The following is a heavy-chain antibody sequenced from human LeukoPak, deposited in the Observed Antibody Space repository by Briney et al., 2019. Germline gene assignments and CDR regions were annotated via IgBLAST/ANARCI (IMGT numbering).Heavy chain of an antibody. CDR2: IIPIFGTA. V-gene: IGHV1-69*13. Sequence: SLKVSCKASGGTFSSYAISWVRQAAGQGLEWIGGIIPIFGTANYAQKFQGRVTITADESTSTDYMELSSLRSEDTAVYYCASFGDSYGHFDYWGQGTLVTVSS. D-gene: IGHD5-18*01. J-gene: IGHJ4*02. CDR3: ASFGDSYGHFDY. CDR1: GGTFSSYA.